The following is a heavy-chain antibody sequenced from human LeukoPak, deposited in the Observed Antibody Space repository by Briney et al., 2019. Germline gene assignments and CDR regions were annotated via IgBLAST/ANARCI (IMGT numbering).Heavy chain of an antibody. Sequence: PSETLSLTCFVSGDSISSYYWSGTRRPPPKGREEGGYIYYRRNTNYNTSLKSRVTISLATSTNQYSLRLSSVTAADTAVYHCARGSYDRSGFSYYYYHMDVWGKGTTVTVSS. J-gene: IGHJ6*03. CDR2: IYYRRNT. CDR1: GDSISSYY. D-gene: IGHD3-22*01. V-gene: IGHV4-59*01. CDR3: ARGSYDRSGFSYYYYHMDV.